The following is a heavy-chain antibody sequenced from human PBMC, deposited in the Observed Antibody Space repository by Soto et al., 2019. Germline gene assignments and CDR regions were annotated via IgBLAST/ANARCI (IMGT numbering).Heavy chain of an antibody. Sequence: GGSLRLSCAASGFTFSSYSMNWVRQAPGKGLEWVSSISSSSSYIYYADSVKGRFTISSDNAKNSLYLQMNSLRAEDTAVYYCARVRANVVGVRGYYGMDVWGQGTTVTVSS. CDR2: ISSSSSYI. CDR3: ARVRANVVGVRGYYGMDV. D-gene: IGHD3-16*01. CDR1: GFTFSSYS. V-gene: IGHV3-21*01. J-gene: IGHJ6*02.